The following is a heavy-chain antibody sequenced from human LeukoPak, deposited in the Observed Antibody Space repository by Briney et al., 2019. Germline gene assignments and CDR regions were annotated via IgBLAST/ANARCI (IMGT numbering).Heavy chain of an antibody. D-gene: IGHD4-17*01. CDR1: GGSISNYY. CDR2: IYSSGST. Sequence: SEILSLTCTVSGGSISNYYWSWIRQSAGKGLQWIGRIYSSGSTQYNPSLKSRVTMSADTSKNHFSLRLKSVTAADTAVYYCARDGFYGDYEDYWGQGTLVTVSS. V-gene: IGHV4-4*07. CDR3: ARDGFYGDYEDY. J-gene: IGHJ4*02.